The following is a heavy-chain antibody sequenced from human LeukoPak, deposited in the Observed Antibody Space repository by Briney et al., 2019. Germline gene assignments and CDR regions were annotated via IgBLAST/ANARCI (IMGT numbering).Heavy chain of an antibody. V-gene: IGHV3-23*01. CDR2: ISGSGGST. D-gene: IGHD2-2*01. Sequence: GGSLRLSCAASGFTFSTYAMGWARQAPGKGLEWVSAISGSGGSTYYADSVKGRFTVSRDNSRNTLYLQMNSLTAEDTAVYYCAKGPLVPSATYFFDYWGQGTLVVVSS. CDR1: GFTFSTYA. CDR3: AKGPLVPSATYFFDY. J-gene: IGHJ4*02.